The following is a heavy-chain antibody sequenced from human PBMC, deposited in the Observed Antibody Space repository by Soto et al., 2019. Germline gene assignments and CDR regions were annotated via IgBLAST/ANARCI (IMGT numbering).Heavy chain of an antibody. CDR1: GFTVSSNY. Sequence: PGGSLRHSCAGSGFTVSSNYMSWVRQAPGKGLEWVSVIYSGGSTYYADSVKGRFTISRHNSKNTLYLQMNSLRAEDTALYYCAKGRSYYYYGVDVWGQGTTVTVSS. V-gene: IGHV3-53*04. J-gene: IGHJ6*02. CDR3: AKGRSYYYYGVDV. CDR2: IYSGGST.